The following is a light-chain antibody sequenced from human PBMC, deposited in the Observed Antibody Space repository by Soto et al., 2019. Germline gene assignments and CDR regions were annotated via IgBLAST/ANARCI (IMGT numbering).Light chain of an antibody. Sequence: QSALAQPPSASGSPGQSVTISCTGTSSVVGGYNYVYWYQQHPGKAPKLMIYEVTKRPSGVPDRFSGSKSGNTASLTVSGLRAEDEADYYCSSYADSNSYVFGNGTKVTVL. CDR1: SSVVGGYNY. J-gene: IGLJ1*01. CDR3: SSYADSNSYV. V-gene: IGLV2-8*01. CDR2: EVT.